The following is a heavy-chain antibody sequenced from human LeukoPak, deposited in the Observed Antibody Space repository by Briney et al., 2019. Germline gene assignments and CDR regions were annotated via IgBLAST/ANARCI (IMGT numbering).Heavy chain of an antibody. CDR3: ARTSIGGYSNYVDY. Sequence: GSLRLSCAASGFTFSSYSMNWVRQAPGKGLEWVSSISSSSSYIYYADSVKGRFTISRDNAKNSLYLQMNSLRAEDTAVYYCARTSIGGYSNYVDYWGQGTLVTVSS. V-gene: IGHV3-21*01. D-gene: IGHD5-18*01. J-gene: IGHJ4*02. CDR2: ISSSSSYI. CDR1: GFTFSSYS.